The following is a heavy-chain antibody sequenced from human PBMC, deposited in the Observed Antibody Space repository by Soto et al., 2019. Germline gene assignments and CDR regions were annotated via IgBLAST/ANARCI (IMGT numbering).Heavy chain of an antibody. J-gene: IGHJ4*02. V-gene: IGHV3-49*04. CDR1: GFTFGQYS. D-gene: IGHD3-22*01. CDR2: IRSKGYGGTT. CDR3: SRDPGYHDFLAYFDY. Sequence: GGSLRLSSTGSGFTFGQYSMSWVRQAPGKGLEWVGLIRSKGYGGTTEYAASVRGRFTISRDDSKSIAYLQMNSLTTEDTAVYYCSRDPGYHDFLAYFDYWGQGTLVTVSS.